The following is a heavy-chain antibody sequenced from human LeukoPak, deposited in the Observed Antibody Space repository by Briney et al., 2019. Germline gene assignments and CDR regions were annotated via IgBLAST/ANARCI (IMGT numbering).Heavy chain of an antibody. J-gene: IGHJ4*02. CDR1: GGSISSYY. V-gene: IGHV4-4*07. D-gene: IGHD6-19*01. CDR2: IYTSGST. Sequence: SETLSLTCTVSGGSISSYYWSWIRQPAGKGLEWIGRIYTSGSTNYTAYLKSRVTMSVDTSKNQFSLKLSSVTAADTAVYYCARGGWLTFDYWGQGTLVTVSS. CDR3: ARGGWLTFDY.